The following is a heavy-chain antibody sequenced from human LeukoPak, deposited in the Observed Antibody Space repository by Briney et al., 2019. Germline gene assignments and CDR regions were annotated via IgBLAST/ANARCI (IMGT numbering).Heavy chain of an antibody. D-gene: IGHD6-19*01. CDR2: INPNSGGT. CDR3: ARVVAGTWGVFDY. J-gene: IGHJ4*02. V-gene: IGHV1-2*04. Sequence: GASVKVSCKASGYTFTGYYMHWVRQAPGQGLEWMGWINPNSGGTNYAQKLQGWVTMTRDTSISTAYMELSRLRSDDTAVYYCARVVAGTWGVFDYWGQGTLVTVSS. CDR1: GYTFTGYY.